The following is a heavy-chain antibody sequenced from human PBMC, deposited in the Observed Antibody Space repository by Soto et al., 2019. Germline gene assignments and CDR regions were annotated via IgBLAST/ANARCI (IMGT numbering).Heavy chain of an antibody. CDR3: ARDPKYPRAPPDYYDSSGYYYANDAFDI. Sequence: QVQLVQSGAEVKKTGSSVKVSCKASGGTFSSYAISWVRQAPGQGLEWMGGIIPIFGTANYAQKFQGRVTITANDSPSTGYMELSSLRSEDTAVYYCARDPKYPRAPPDYYDSSGYYYANDAFDIWGQGTMVPVSS. V-gene: IGHV1-69*01. CDR1: GGTFSSYA. CDR2: IIPIFGTA. D-gene: IGHD3-22*01. J-gene: IGHJ3*02.